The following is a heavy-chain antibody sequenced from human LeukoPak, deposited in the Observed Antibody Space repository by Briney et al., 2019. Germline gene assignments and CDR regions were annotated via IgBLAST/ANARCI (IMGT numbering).Heavy chain of an antibody. CDR1: GGSISTYY. CDR3: ARHSFLEPDY. V-gene: IGHV4-59*08. Sequence: SETLSLTCTVSGGSISTYYWSWIRQPPGKGLEWIGFIYYSGNTNYNSSLKSRVTISVDTSKNQFSLNLSSVTAADTAVYYCARHSFLEPDYWGQGTLVTVSS. J-gene: IGHJ4*02. D-gene: IGHD3-3*01. CDR2: IYYSGNT.